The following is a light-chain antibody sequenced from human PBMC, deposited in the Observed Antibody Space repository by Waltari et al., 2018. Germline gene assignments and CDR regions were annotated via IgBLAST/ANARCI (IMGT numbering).Light chain of an antibody. CDR1: QSLVHSDGNTY. J-gene: IGKJ5*01. Sequence: DVVMTQSPLSLPVTLGQPASISCTSSQSLVHSDGNTYLNWFQQRPGQDPRRLIYKVSNRDSGVPDRFSGSGSGTDFTLKITRVEAEDVGVYYCMQGTHWPPITFGQGTRLEIK. CDR3: MQGTHWPPIT. V-gene: IGKV2-30*02. CDR2: KVS.